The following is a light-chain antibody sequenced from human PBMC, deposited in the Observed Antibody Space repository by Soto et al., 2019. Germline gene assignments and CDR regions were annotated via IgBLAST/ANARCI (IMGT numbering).Light chain of an antibody. CDR1: SSNIGADYD. J-gene: IGLJ1*01. CDR3: KSYESSSLSRCV. Sequence: QSVLTQPPSVSGAPGQRLTISCTGSSSNIGADYDVPWYQQLPGTAPKLLIYANSNRPSGVPDRFSGSKSGISASLAITGLQADVEAEYYCKSYESSSLSRCVFGSGTKLTVL. CDR2: ANS. V-gene: IGLV1-40*01.